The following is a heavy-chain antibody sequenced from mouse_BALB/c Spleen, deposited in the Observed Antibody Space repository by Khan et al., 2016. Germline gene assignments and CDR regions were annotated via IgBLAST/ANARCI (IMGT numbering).Heavy chain of an antibody. D-gene: IGHD1-2*01. V-gene: IGHV3-2*02. CDR1: GYSITSDYA. J-gene: IGHJ1*01. CDR3: ARSNYGQDV. Sequence: EVQLQESGPGLVKPSQSLSLTCTVTGYSITSDYAWNWIRQFPGNKLEWMGYISYSGSTSYNPSLKSRISITRDTSKNQFFLQLNSVTTEDTATYSCARSNYGQDVWGAGTTVTVSS. CDR2: ISYSGST.